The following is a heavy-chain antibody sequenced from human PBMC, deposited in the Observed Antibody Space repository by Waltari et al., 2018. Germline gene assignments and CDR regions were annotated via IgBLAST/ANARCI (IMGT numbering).Heavy chain of an antibody. D-gene: IGHD5-18*01. CDR2: IYYSGST. Sequence: QVQLQESGPGLVKPSETLSLTCTVSGGSISSYYWSWIRQPPGKGLEWIGYIYYSGSTNYNPSLKSRVTISVDTSKNQFSLKLSSVTAADTAVYYCARTRALYSYGYSLDYYYYGMDVWGQGTTVTVSS. CDR3: ARTRALYSYGYSLDYYYYGMDV. CDR1: GGSISSYY. J-gene: IGHJ6*02. V-gene: IGHV4-59*01.